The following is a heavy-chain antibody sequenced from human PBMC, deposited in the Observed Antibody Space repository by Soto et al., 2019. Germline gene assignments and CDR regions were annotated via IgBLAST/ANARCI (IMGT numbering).Heavy chain of an antibody. J-gene: IGHJ6*02. CDR3: VKDWTGNKCPCLDV. V-gene: IGHV3-23*01. CDR1: GFTFNAHA. Sequence: EVEVLESGGGLQQPGGSLRLSCVASGFTFNAHAMTWVRQGPGVGLEWTSSISGDGKSTSYAGSVKGRFTVSRDNSKNTLTLEMNSLRVEDTATYYCVKDWTGNKCPCLDVWGQGTTVTVSS. CDR2: ISGDGKST. D-gene: IGHD3-9*01.